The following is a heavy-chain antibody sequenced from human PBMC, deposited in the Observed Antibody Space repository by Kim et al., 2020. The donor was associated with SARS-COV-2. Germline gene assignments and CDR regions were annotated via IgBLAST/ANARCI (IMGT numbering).Heavy chain of an antibody. Sequence: ASVKVSCKASGYTFTSYGISWVRQAPGQGLEWMGWISAYNGNTNYAQKLQGRVTMTTDTSTSTAYMELRSLRSDDTAVYYCARDRNDILTGYSIDYWGQGTLVTVSS. J-gene: IGHJ4*02. CDR3: ARDRNDILTGYSIDY. D-gene: IGHD3-9*01. V-gene: IGHV1-18*01. CDR2: ISAYNGNT. CDR1: GYTFTSYG.